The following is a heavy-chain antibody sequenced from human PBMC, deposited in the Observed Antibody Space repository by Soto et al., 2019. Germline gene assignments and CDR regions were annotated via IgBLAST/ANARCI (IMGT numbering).Heavy chain of an antibody. CDR3: ARRNGEYPLFYYGMDV. CDR1: GYSFTSYW. D-gene: IGHD4-17*01. CDR2: IDPSDSYT. Sequence: GESLKISCKGSGYSFTSYWISWVRQMPGKGLEWMGRIDPSDSYTNYSPSFQGHVTISADKSISTAYLQWSSLKASDTAMYYCARRNGEYPLFYYGMDVWGQGTTVTVSS. V-gene: IGHV5-10-1*01. J-gene: IGHJ6*02.